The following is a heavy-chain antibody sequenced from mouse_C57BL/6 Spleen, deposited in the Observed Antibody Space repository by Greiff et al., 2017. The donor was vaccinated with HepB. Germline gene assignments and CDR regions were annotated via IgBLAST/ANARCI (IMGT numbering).Heavy chain of an antibody. Sequence: QVQLQQPGAELVMPGASVKLSCKASGYTFTSYWMHWVKQRPGQGLEWIGEIDPSDSYTNYNQKFKGKSTLTVDKSSSTAYMQLSSLTSEDSAVYYCARYHYYGSYYAMDYWGQGTSVTVSS. D-gene: IGHD1-1*01. CDR1: GYTFTSYW. CDR3: ARYHYYGSYYAMDY. V-gene: IGHV1-69*01. CDR2: IDPSDSYT. J-gene: IGHJ4*01.